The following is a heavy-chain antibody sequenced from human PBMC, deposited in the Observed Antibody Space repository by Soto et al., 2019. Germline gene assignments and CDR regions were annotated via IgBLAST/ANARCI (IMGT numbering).Heavy chain of an antibody. CDR3: ASVNDYGDYRVDY. J-gene: IGHJ4*02. Sequence: PSETLSLTCTVSGGSISSSSYYWGWIRQPPGKGLEWIGSIYYSGSTYYNPSLKSRVTISVDTSKNQFSLKLSSVTAADTAVYYCASVNDYGDYRVDYWGQGTLVTVSS. V-gene: IGHV4-39*01. CDR2: IYYSGST. CDR1: GGSISSSSYY. D-gene: IGHD4-17*01.